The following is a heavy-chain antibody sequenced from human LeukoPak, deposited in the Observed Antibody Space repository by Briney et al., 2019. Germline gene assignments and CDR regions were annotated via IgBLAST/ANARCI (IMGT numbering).Heavy chain of an antibody. V-gene: IGHV5-51*01. CDR2: IYPGDSDT. Sequence: GESLKISCRGSGYSFTIYCISLVRQMPGKGLEWMGIIYPGDSDTRFSPSFQGQVTISADKSISTAYLQWSSLKASDTAMYYCATSTYGDYYMDVWVKGTTVTVSS. J-gene: IGHJ6*03. D-gene: IGHD4-17*01. CDR1: GYSFTIYC. CDR3: ATSTYGDYYMDV.